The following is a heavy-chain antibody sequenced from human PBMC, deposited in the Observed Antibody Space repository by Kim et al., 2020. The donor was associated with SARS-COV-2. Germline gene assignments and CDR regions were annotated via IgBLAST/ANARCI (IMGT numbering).Heavy chain of an antibody. D-gene: IGHD2-21*01. J-gene: IGHJ3*02. V-gene: IGHV1-69*04. Sequence: SVKVSCKAPGDTFSNFAINWVRQAPGQGLEWMGRIMPSLNVATYAQSFQGRVTITADKSTTTAYMELSNLRPEDTAMLFCARAQSLVGVIGNDAFVICG. CDR3: ARAQSLVGVIGNDAFVI. CDR1: GDTFSNFA. CDR2: IMPSLNVA.